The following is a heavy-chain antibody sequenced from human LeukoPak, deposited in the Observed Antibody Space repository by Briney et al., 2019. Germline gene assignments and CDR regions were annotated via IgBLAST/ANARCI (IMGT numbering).Heavy chain of an antibody. CDR2: IGGSGVNT. CDR1: GLTFSNYA. CDR3: AKGMSGSNPYHWFDP. D-gene: IGHD1-26*01. J-gene: IGHJ5*02. V-gene: IGHV3-23*01. Sequence: PGGSLRLSCAASGLTFSNYAMSWVRQAPGKGLEWVSLIGGSGVNTFYADSVKGRFTISRDNSKNTLYLQMNSLRADDTAVYYCAKGMSGSNPYHWFDPWGQGTLVTVSS.